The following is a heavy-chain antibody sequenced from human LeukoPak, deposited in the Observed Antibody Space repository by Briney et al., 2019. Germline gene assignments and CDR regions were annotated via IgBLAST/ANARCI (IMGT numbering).Heavy chain of an antibody. D-gene: IGHD2-21*01. Sequence: GGSLRLSCAASGFTFSRYAMSWLRQAPGKGLEWVSAISGSGGSTYYADSVKRRFTISRDNAKNTLYLQMNSNRVRDTAVYEYASETCGGDYSWAFDIWGQGTMVTVSS. CDR3: ASETCGGDYSWAFDI. CDR2: ISGSGGST. J-gene: IGHJ3*02. V-gene: IGHV3-23*01. CDR1: GFTFSRYA.